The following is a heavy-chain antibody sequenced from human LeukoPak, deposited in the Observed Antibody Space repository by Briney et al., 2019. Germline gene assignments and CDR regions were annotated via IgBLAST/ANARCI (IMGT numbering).Heavy chain of an antibody. Sequence: SETLSLTCAVYGGSFSGYYWSWIRQAPGKGLEWIGEINHSGSTNYNPSLKSRVTISVDTSKNQFSLKLSSVTAADTAVYYCARGLGITGTAPIDYWGQGTLVTVSS. J-gene: IGHJ4*02. CDR1: GGSFSGYY. CDR2: INHSGST. CDR3: ARGLGITGTAPIDY. V-gene: IGHV4-34*01. D-gene: IGHD1-7*01.